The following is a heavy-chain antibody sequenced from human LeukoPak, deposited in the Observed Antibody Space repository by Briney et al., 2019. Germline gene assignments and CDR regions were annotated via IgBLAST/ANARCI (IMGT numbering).Heavy chain of an antibody. V-gene: IGHV3-49*03. D-gene: IGHD3-3*01. Sequence: GGSLRLSCTASGFTFGDYAMSWFRQAPGKRLEWVGFIRSKAYGGTTEYAASVKGRFTISRDDSKSIAYPQMNSLKTEDTAVYYCTREYPDYDFWSGYEEPYFDYWGQGTLVTVSS. J-gene: IGHJ4*02. CDR3: TREYPDYDFWSGYEEPYFDY. CDR2: IRSKAYGGTT. CDR1: GFTFGDYA.